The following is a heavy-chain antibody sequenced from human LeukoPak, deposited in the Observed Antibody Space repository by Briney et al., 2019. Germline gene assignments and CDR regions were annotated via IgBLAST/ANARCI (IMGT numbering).Heavy chain of an antibody. D-gene: IGHD3-10*01. CDR2: IKHSGSN. CDR1: GGSFSGYY. Sequence: SETLSLTCAVYGGSFSGYYWSWIRQPPGKGLEWIGEIKHSGSNNYNPSLKSRVTISVATSKNQFSLKPSSVTAEDMAVYYCARGQSRYYYGSGAIHGYAFDIWGQGTMVTVSS. CDR3: ARGQSRYYYGSGAIHGYAFDI. V-gene: IGHV4-34*01. J-gene: IGHJ3*02.